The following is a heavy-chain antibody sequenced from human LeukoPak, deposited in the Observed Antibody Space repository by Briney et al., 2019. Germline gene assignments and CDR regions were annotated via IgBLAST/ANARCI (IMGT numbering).Heavy chain of an antibody. J-gene: IGHJ3*02. CDR2: IYYSWNT. CDR3: GGQPSGTAAFDI. V-gene: IGHV4-59*08. D-gene: IGHD1-14*01. CDR1: GCSINSYY. Sequence: SETLSLTYSVSGCSINSYYWSRIRQPPGKGLEWIGYIYYSWNTNYNPSFKSRVTMSVDTSKNQFSLKLSSVTAADTAVYYCGGQPSGTAAFDIWGQGTMVTVSS.